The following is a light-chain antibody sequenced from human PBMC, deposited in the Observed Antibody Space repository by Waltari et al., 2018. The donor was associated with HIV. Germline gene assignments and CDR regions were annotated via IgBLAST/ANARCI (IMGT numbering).Light chain of an antibody. J-gene: IGLJ2*01. CDR3: SSYTSSSTLV. V-gene: IGLV2-14*01. CDR2: EVS. Sequence: QSALTQPASVSGSPGQSITISCTGTSSDVGGYNYVSWYQQHPGKAPKPMIYEVSNRPSGVSNRVSGSKSGNTASLTISGLQAEDEADYYCSSYTSSSTLVFGGGTKLTVL. CDR1: SSDVGGYNY.